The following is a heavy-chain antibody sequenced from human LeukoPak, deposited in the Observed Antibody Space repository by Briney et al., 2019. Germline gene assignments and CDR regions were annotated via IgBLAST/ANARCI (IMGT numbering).Heavy chain of an antibody. Sequence: SETLSLTCTVSGGSISSSSYYWGWIRQPPGRGLEWIGNVYYSGTTYSNPSLRSRVSISVDTARNQFSLNLNSVTAADTAVYYCARDSRIYYDSSGYYHGMDVWGQGTTVTVSS. CDR2: VYYSGTT. D-gene: IGHD3-22*01. V-gene: IGHV4-39*07. CDR1: GGSISSSSYY. J-gene: IGHJ6*02. CDR3: ARDSRIYYDSSGYYHGMDV.